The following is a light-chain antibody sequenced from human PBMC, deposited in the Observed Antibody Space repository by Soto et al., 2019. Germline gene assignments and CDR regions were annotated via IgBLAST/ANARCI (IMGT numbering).Light chain of an antibody. CDR1: SSDVGGYNY. V-gene: IGLV2-14*01. Sequence: QSVLTQPASVSGSPGQSITISCTGTSSDVGGYNYVSWYQQHPGKAPKRMIYEVSNRPSGVSNRFSGSKPGNTASLTISGLQAEDEADYYCSSYTSSSIDYVFGTGTKLTVL. CDR3: SSYTSSSIDYV. CDR2: EVS. J-gene: IGLJ1*01.